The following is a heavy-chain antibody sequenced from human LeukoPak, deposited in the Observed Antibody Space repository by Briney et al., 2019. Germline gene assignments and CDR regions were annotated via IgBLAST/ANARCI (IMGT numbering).Heavy chain of an antibody. Sequence: PGGSLRLSCAASGFTFSSYWMHWVRQAPGKGLVWVSRINSDGSSRFYADSVKGRFTISRDNSKNTLYLQMNSLRAEDTAVYYCARVSASNYYYYYMDVWGKGTTVTISS. D-gene: IGHD3-16*02. V-gene: IGHV3-74*01. CDR3: ARVSASNYYYYYMDV. J-gene: IGHJ6*03. CDR1: GFTFSSYW. CDR2: INSDGSSR.